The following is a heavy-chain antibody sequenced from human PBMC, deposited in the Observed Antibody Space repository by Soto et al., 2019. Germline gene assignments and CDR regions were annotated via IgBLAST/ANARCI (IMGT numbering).Heavy chain of an antibody. V-gene: IGHV1-69*01. CDR1: GGTFSSYA. CDR3: ARGQFHHVSNYYYALDV. Sequence: QVQLVQSGAEVKKPGSSVQVSCKASGGTFSSYAISWVRQAPGQGLEWMGGFIPMFNRPHSARKFQGRVTITADESTSTAYRDLSSLRSEDTAVYYCARGQFHHVSNYYYALDVWGQGTTVTVSS. J-gene: IGHJ6*02. CDR2: FIPMFNRP.